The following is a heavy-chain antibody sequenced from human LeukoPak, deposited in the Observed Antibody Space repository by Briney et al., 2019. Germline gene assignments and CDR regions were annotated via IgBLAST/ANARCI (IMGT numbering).Heavy chain of an antibody. J-gene: IGHJ6*03. CDR2: ISASGSST. CDR3: AKDQYQLPPTYYYYYMDV. Sequence: QPGGSLRLSCTASGFTFDSYAMSWVRQAPGKGLEWVSTISASGSSTYYADSVKGRFTISRDNSRNILYLQMNSLRAEDTAIYYCAKDQYQLPPTYYYYYMDVWGKGTTVTVSS. D-gene: IGHD2-2*01. V-gene: IGHV3-23*01. CDR1: GFTFDSYA.